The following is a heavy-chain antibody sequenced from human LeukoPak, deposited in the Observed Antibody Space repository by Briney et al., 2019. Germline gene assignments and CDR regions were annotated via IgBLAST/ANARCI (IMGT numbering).Heavy chain of an antibody. CDR3: ARHNAGYNPHRYMDV. V-gene: IGHV4-39*01. J-gene: IGHJ6*03. CDR2: IYYSGST. CDR1: GGSISSSSNY. D-gene: IGHD5-24*01. Sequence: SETLSLTCTVSGGSISSSSNYWGWIRQPPGKGLEWIGSIYYSGSTYYNPSLKSRVTISVDTSKNHFSLKLSSVTAADTAVYYCARHNAGYNPHRYMDVWGKGTTVTVSS.